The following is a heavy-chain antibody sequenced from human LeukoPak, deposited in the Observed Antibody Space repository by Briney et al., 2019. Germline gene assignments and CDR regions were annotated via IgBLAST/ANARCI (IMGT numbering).Heavy chain of an antibody. CDR1: GDSIRGVHY. J-gene: IGHJ5*02. CDR2: LRHSANT. D-gene: IGHD6-19*01. CDR3: ARMGIAVAGIVQLNWFDP. Sequence: SETLSLTCVVSGDSIRGVHYWGCIRPPPGKGLEWIGSLRHSANTYYNPSLQSRATMSIDTSEHHFSLKLSSVTAADTATYYCARMGIAVAGIVQLNWFDPWGQGTLVTVSS. V-gene: IGHV4-38-2*01.